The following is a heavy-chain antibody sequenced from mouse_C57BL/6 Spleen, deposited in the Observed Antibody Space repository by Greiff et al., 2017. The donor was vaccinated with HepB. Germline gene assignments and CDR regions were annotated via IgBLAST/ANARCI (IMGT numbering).Heavy chain of an antibody. CDR2: ISSGSSTI. Sequence: EVMLVESGGGLVKPGGSLKLSCAASGFTFSDYGMHWVRQAPEKGLEWVAYISSGSSTIYNADTVKGRFTISRDNAKNTLFLQMTSRRSEDTAMYYCARPGGLPYYFDYWGQGTTLTVSS. CDR3: ARPGGLPYYFDY. V-gene: IGHV5-17*01. D-gene: IGHD2-4*01. CDR1: GFTFSDYG. J-gene: IGHJ2*01.